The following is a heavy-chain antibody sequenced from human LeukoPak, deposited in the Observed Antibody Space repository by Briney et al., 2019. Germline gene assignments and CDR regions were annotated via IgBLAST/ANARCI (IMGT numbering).Heavy chain of an antibody. CDR3: ARDGSSLSDI. Sequence: SETLSLTCAVYGGSFSSYYWSWIRQPPGKGLEWIGEINHSGSTNYNPSLKSRVTISVDTSKNQFSLKLSSVTAADTAVYYCARDGSSLSDIWGRGTMVTVSS. CDR1: GGSFSSYY. CDR2: INHSGST. V-gene: IGHV4-34*01. J-gene: IGHJ3*02. D-gene: IGHD6-13*01.